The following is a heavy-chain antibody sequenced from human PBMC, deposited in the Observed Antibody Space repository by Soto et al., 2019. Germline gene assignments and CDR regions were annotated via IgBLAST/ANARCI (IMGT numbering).Heavy chain of an antibody. CDR1: GGTFSSYT. V-gene: IGHV1-69*04. CDR3: ARDWTPDYIWGSYRPHSY. CDR2: IIPILGIA. D-gene: IGHD3-16*02. Sequence: SVKVSCKASGGTFSSYTISWVRQAPGQGLEWMGRIIPILGIANYAQKFQGRVTITADKSTSTAYMELSSLRSEDTAVYYCARDWTPDYIWGSYRPHSYWGQGTLVTVSS. J-gene: IGHJ4*02.